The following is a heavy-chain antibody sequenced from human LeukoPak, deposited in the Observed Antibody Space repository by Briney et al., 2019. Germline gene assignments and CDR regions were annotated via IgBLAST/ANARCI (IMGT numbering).Heavy chain of an antibody. CDR2: TRNKANSYTT. J-gene: IGHJ3*02. V-gene: IGHV3-72*01. Sequence: GGSLRLSCAASGFTFSSQGMSWVRQAPGKGLEWVGRTRNKANSYTTEYAASVKGRFTISRDDSKNSLYLQMNSLKTEDTAVYYCARPQNGDYFAFDIWGQGTMVTVSS. CDR3: ARPQNGDYFAFDI. D-gene: IGHD4-17*01. CDR1: GFTFSSQG.